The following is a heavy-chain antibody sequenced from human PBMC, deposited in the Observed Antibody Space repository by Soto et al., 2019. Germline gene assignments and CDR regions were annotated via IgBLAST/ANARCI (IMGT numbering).Heavy chain of an antibody. D-gene: IGHD6-19*01. CDR1: GFTFSDYA. CDR2: VSHDGRNT. CDR3: GKGVRQWLVTSDFNY. V-gene: IGHV3-30*18. Sequence: VQLVESGGGVVQPGRSLRLSCAASGFTFSDYAMHWVRQAPGKGLEWVAVVSHDGRNTHYADSVKGRFTISRDSSKNTCSLEMTSLRAEDTAVYYGGKGVRQWLVTSDFNYWGQGALVTVSS. J-gene: IGHJ4*02.